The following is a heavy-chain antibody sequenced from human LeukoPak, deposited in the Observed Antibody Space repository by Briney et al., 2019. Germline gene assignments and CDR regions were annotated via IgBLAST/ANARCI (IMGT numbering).Heavy chain of an antibody. CDR3: ASTGSLVRGVTDY. J-gene: IGHJ4*02. V-gene: IGHV1-69*06. CDR2: IIPTFGTA. D-gene: IGHD3-10*01. Sequence: SVKVSCKASGGTFSSYAISWVRQAPGQGLEWMGGIIPTFGTANYAQKFQGRVTITADKSTSTAYMELSSLRSEDTAVYYCASTGSLVRGVTDYWGQGTLVTVSS. CDR1: GGTFSSYA.